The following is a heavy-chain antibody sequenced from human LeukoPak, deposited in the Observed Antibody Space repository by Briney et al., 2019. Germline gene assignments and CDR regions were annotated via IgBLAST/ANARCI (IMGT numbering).Heavy chain of an antibody. CDR3: ASHIWFGDLGDAFDI. Sequence: SETLSLTCTVSGGSISSSSYYWGWIRQPPGKGLEWIGYIYYSGSTNYNPSLKSRVTISVDTSKNQFSLKLSSVTAADTAVYYCASHIWFGDLGDAFDIWGQGTMVTVSS. CDR1: GGSISSSSYY. J-gene: IGHJ3*02. D-gene: IGHD3-10*01. CDR2: IYYSGST. V-gene: IGHV4-61*05.